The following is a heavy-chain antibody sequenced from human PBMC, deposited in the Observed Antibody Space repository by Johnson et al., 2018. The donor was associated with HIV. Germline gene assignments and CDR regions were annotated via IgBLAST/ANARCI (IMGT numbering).Heavy chain of an antibody. V-gene: IGHV3-30*02. CDR2: IRYDGSNK. CDR3: AKEVPVYSYGYYDAFDI. J-gene: IGHJ3*02. D-gene: IGHD5-18*01. Sequence: QVQLVESGGGVVQPGGSLRLSCAASGITFSSYGMHCVRQAPGRGLEWVAFIRYDGSNKYYADSVKGRFTISRDNSKNTLDLQMNSLRAEDTAVYYCAKEVPVYSYGYYDAFDIWGQGTMVTVSS. CDR1: GITFSSYG.